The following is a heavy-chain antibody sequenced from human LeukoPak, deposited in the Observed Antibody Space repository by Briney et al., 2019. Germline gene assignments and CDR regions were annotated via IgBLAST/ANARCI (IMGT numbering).Heavy chain of an antibody. V-gene: IGHV4-59*01. Sequence: SETLSLTCTVSGGPISSYYWSWIRQPPGKGLEWIGYIYYSGSTNYNPSLKSRVTISVDTSKNQFSLKLSSVTAADTAVYYCARSAGYSSSWYGWFDPWGQGTLVTVSS. CDR3: ARSAGYSSSWYGWFDP. CDR1: GGPISSYY. CDR2: IYYSGST. D-gene: IGHD6-13*01. J-gene: IGHJ5*02.